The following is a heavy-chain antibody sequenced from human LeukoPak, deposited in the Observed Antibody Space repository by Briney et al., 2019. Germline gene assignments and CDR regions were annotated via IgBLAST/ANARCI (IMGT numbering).Heavy chain of an antibody. J-gene: IGHJ3*01. CDR3: AKVQSDIVGAMFFSFDV. CDR1: GFTFNSYS. V-gene: IGHV3-21*06. Sequence: GGSLRLSCVGSGFTFNSYSMNWVRQAPGKGLEWVASIIGSGSEMFYADSLKGRFTISRDNSKNSLYLQMNSLRVEDTAVYYCAKVQSDIVGAMFFSFDVWGQGTMVSVSS. D-gene: IGHD1-26*01. CDR2: IIGSGSEM.